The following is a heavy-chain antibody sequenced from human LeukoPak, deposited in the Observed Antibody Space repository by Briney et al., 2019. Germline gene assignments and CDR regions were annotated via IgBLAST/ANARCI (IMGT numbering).Heavy chain of an antibody. D-gene: IGHD6-13*01. CDR1: GFTFGGYG. Sequence: GGSLRLSCAGSGFTFGGYGMHWFRQTPGKGLEWVSSISTTSDYIHYADSLKGRVAISRDNAKNSLYLQMNSLRAEDTAVYYCARGGIYSQGFDYWGQGSLVTVSS. V-gene: IGHV3-21*01. J-gene: IGHJ4*02. CDR2: ISTTSDYI. CDR3: ARGGIYSQGFDY.